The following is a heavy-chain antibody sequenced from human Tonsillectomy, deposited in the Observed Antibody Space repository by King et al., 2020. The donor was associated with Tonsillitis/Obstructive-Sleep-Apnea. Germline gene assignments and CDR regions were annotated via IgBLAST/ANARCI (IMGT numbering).Heavy chain of an antibody. CDR1: GFTFINAW. J-gene: IGHJ3*02. CDR3: TTVAEGTYLAFDI. V-gene: IGHV3-15*01. D-gene: IGHD1-1*01. Sequence: QLVQSGGGLVKPGGSLRLSCAASGFTFINAWMSWVRQAPGQGLEWVGRIKSTTDGGTTDYAAPVKGRFTIPRDDSKNKLYLQMNSLKTEDTAGYYCTTVAEGTYLAFDIWGQGTMVTVSS. CDR2: IKSTTDGGTT.